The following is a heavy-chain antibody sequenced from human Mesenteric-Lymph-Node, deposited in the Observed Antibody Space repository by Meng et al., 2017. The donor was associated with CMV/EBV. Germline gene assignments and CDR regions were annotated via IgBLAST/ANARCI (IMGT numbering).Heavy chain of an antibody. CDR1: GGSFSGYY. D-gene: IGHD2-21*01. J-gene: IGHJ4*02. Sequence: SETLSLTCAVDGGSFSGYYWSWIRQPPGKGLEWIGEVDHSGSTYYNPSLKSRVTISGDASKNQFSLKLSSVTAADTAVYFCARSLRVNSGFYSDYWGQGTLVTVSS. V-gene: IGHV4-34*01. CDR3: ARSLRVNSGFYSDY. CDR2: VDHSGST.